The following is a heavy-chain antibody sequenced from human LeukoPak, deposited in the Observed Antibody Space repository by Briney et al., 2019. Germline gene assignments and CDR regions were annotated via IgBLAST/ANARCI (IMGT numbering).Heavy chain of an antibody. CDR3: ARNSMWFGEVYFDY. CDR1: GGSISSGGYY. CDR2: IYYSGST. J-gene: IGHJ4*02. D-gene: IGHD3-10*01. V-gene: IGHV4-31*03. Sequence: SETLSLTCTVSGGSISSGGYYWSWIRQHPGKGLEWIGYIYYSGSTYYNPSLKSRVTISVDTSKNQFSLKLNSVTAADTAVYYCARNSMWFGEVYFDYWGQGTLVTVSS.